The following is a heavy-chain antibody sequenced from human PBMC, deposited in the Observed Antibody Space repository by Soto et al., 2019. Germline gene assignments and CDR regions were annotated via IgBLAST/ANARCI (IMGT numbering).Heavy chain of an antibody. Sequence: LSLTCTVSGCSISSGGYYWSWIRHHPGKGLEWIGYIYYSGSTYYNPSLKSRVTISVDTSKNQFSLKLSSVTAADTAVYYCAREGGYCSGGSCYHDAFDIWGQGTMVTVS. J-gene: IGHJ3*02. D-gene: IGHD2-15*01. CDR3: AREGGYCSGGSCYHDAFDI. V-gene: IGHV4-31*03. CDR1: GCSISSGGYY. CDR2: IYYSGST.